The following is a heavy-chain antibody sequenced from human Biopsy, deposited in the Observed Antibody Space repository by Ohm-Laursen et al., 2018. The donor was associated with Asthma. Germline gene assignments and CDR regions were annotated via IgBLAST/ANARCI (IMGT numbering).Heavy chain of an antibody. D-gene: IGHD2-21*02. J-gene: IGHJ4*02. V-gene: IGHV4-59*01. CDR3: ARGVDRVTGLLDHFDS. CDR2: VYYNGST. Sequence: TLSLTCTVSGGSINNFYWSWIRQPPGKGLESIGHVYYNGSTNYNPSLKSRVTISIDASKNHFSLKLTSVTAADTAVYYCARGVDRVTGLLDHFDSWGQGTLVTVSS. CDR1: GGSINNFY.